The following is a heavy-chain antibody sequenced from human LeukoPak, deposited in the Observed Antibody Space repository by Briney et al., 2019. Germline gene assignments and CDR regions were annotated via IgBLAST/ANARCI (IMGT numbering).Heavy chain of an antibody. CDR3: ARIAIGGGEWHFDS. J-gene: IGHJ4*02. V-gene: IGHV1-2*02. D-gene: IGHD3-16*01. CDR2: INPKSGGT. Sequence: GASVKVSCKASGYTFTGYYMHWVRQAPGRGLEWMGWINPKSGGTNYAQTFQGRVTVTRDMSIRTAYMELSRLRGDDTAVYYCARIAIGGGEWHFDSWGQGTLVTVSS. CDR1: GYTFTGYY.